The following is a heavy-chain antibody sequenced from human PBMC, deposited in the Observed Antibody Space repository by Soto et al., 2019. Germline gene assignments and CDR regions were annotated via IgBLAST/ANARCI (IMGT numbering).Heavy chain of an antibody. CDR3: AREANREVAVLFDH. D-gene: IGHD5-12*01. Sequence: QVQLQASGPGLVKPSDTLSLTCAVSGDSIRSYYWSWIRQPPGQGLEWIGFVYYSGNTNYNPSLEKRVTKSPDSSKKQFSLNPRSVTAADTAIYYCAREANREVAVLFDHGGQGTLFTVSS. J-gene: IGHJ4*02. CDR2: VYYSGNT. V-gene: IGHV4-59*01. CDR1: GDSIRSYY.